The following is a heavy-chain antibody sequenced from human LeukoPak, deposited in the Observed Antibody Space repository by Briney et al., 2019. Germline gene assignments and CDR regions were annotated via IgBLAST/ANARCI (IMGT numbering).Heavy chain of an antibody. CDR2: ISSSSSYI. V-gene: IGHV3-21*01. D-gene: IGHD6-6*01. Sequence: GGSLRLSCAASGFTFSSYSMNWVRQAPGKGLEWVSSISSSSSYIYYADSVKGRFTISRDNAKNSLYLQMNSLRAEDTAVYYCARDLYSSSSLRVFRHAFDIWGQGTMVTVSS. CDR3: ARDLYSSSSLRVFRHAFDI. CDR1: GFTFSSYS. J-gene: IGHJ3*02.